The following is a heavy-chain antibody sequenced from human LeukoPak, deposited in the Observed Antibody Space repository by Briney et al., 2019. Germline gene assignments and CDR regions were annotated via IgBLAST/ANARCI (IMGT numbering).Heavy chain of an antibody. D-gene: IGHD6-13*01. CDR2: INHSGST. CDR3: ARGRRGLTYSSSYPPPKPVPLGYYYDY. Sequence: PSETLSLTCAVYGGSFSGYYWSWIRQPPGKGLEWIGEINHSGSTNYNPSLKSRVTISVDTSKNQFSLKLSSVTAADTAVYYCARGRRGLTYSSSYPPPKPVPLGYYYDYWGQGTLVTVSS. V-gene: IGHV4-34*01. CDR1: GGSFSGYY. J-gene: IGHJ4*02.